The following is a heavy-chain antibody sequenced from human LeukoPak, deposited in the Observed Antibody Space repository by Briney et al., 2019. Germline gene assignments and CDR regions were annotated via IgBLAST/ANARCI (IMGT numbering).Heavy chain of an antibody. V-gene: IGHV3-33*04. CDR1: GFTFSSYG. CDR3: ARWGSGGPLDY. J-gene: IGHJ4*02. Sequence: GGSLGLSCAASGFTFSSYGMHWVRQAPGKGLEWVAVIWSEGNNKYYADSVKGRFTISRDNSKNTLYLQMNRLRDEDTAVYYCARWGSGGPLDYWGQGTLVTVSS. CDR2: IWSEGNNK. D-gene: IGHD4-23*01.